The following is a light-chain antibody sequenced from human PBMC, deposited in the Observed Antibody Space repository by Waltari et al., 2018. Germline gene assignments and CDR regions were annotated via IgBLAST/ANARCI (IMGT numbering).Light chain of an antibody. V-gene: IGLV1-44*01. CDR1: SRNIVCKA. CDR2: NAN. Sequence: QSVLPQPPAASGPPGQRVPITCSGSSRNIVCKALSLYHQVPGTAPKLLIYNANQRPSGVPDRFSGSKSGTSASLAISGLQSDDEADYYCAARDDSLNDYVFGTGTKVIVL. J-gene: IGLJ1*01. CDR3: AARDDSLNDYV.